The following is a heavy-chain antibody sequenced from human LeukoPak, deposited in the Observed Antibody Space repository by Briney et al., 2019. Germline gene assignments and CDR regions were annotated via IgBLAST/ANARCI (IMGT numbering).Heavy chain of an antibody. CDR2: INPSGGST. CDR1: EYIFTGYW. V-gene: IGHV1-46*01. J-gene: IGHJ4*02. CDR3: ARGPLDIVVVPAAILSVRGITGPIDY. D-gene: IGHD2-2*01. Sequence: GASVKVSCKASEYIFTGYWMHWVRQAPGQGLEWMGIINPSGGSTSYAQKFQGRVTMTRDMSTSTVYMELSSLRSEDTAVYYCARGPLDIVVVPAAILSVRGITGPIDYWGQGTLVTVSS.